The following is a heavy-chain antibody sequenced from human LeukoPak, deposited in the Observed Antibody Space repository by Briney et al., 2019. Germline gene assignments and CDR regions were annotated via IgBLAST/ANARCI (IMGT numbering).Heavy chain of an antibody. D-gene: IGHD2/OR15-2a*01. CDR1: GFTFSRYS. V-gene: IGHV3-21*01. J-gene: IGHJ6*02. CDR2: ISSGSSYI. CDR3: ARSMAQGDYYYYGMDV. Sequence: RGSLRLSCAASGFTFSRYSMNWVRQAPGKGLEWVSSISSGSSYIYYADSVKGRFTISRDNAKNSLYLQMNSLRAEDTAVYYCARSMAQGDYYYYGMDVWGQGTTVTVSS.